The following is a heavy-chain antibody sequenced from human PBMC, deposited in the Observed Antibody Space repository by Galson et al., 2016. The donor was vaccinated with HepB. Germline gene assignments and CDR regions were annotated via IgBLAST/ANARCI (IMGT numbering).Heavy chain of an antibody. CDR1: GGSVSSGTSY. J-gene: IGHJ4*02. D-gene: IGHD3-3*01. Sequence: ETLSLTCTVSGGSVSSGTSYWNWIRQPPGKGLEWIGYIYFTGETNYNPSLKSRVAISSHRSRNQFSLRLTSVSLADTAVYYCARGVRFFDPKPNYFDSWGQGTLVTVSS. V-gene: IGHV4-61*01. CDR2: IYFTGET. CDR3: ARGVRFFDPKPNYFDS.